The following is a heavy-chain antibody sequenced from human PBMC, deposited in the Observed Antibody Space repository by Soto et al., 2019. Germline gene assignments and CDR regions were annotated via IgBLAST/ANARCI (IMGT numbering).Heavy chain of an antibody. CDR2: VIPIFGTV. D-gene: IGHD2-2*01. CDR1: GGTFSSYA. J-gene: IGHJ6*02. CDR3: ARHDCISSSCYYYYSHGMDV. V-gene: IGHV1-69*12. Sequence: QVQLVQSGAEVKKPGSSVKVSCKASGGTFSSYAISWVRQAPGQGLEWMGGVIPIFGTVNYAQKFQGRVTITADESTSTAYMELSSLRSEDTAVYYCARHDCISSSCYYYYSHGMDVWGQGTTVTVSS.